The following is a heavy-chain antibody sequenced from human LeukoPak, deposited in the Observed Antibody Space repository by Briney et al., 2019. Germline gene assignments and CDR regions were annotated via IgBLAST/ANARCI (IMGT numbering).Heavy chain of an antibody. Sequence: GGSLRLSCAASGFTFSAYAMTWVRQAPGKGLEWVSGISGGGDNTQYADSVKGRFTISRDNSKNTLYLQMNSLRAEDTAVYFCARHRPGERRFDPWGQGALVTVSS. CDR1: GFTFSAYA. CDR2: ISGGGDNT. J-gene: IGHJ5*02. D-gene: IGHD3-16*01. CDR3: ARHRPGERRFDP. V-gene: IGHV3-23*01.